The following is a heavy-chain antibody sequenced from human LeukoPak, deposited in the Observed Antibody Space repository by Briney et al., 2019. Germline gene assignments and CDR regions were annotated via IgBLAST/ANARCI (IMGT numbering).Heavy chain of an antibody. Sequence: SETLSLTCTVSGDSISSYYCNWIRQPAGKGLEYIGRIYSTGSTNYNPSLKSRVTMSVDTSKNHFSLKLSSVTAADTAVHYCVTTTSILAFDIWGQGTMVTVSS. CDR2: IYSTGST. CDR3: VTTTSILAFDI. CDR1: GDSISSYY. D-gene: IGHD3-3*01. V-gene: IGHV4-4*07. J-gene: IGHJ3*02.